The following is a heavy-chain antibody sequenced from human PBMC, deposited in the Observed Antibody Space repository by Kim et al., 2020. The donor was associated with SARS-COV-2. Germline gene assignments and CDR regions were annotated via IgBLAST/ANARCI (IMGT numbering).Heavy chain of an antibody. D-gene: IGHD2-2*01. Sequence: NYSPASQGHVTISADKSISTAYLQWSSLKASDTAMYYCATIRNQYYFGLDVWGQGTTVTVSS. V-gene: IGHV5-10-1*01. CDR3: ATIRNQYYFGLDV. J-gene: IGHJ6*02.